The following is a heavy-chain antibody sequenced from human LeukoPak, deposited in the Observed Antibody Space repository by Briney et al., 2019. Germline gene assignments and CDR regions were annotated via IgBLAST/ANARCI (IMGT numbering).Heavy chain of an antibody. D-gene: IGHD4-17*01. V-gene: IGHV3-30*03. CDR2: ISFDGSDK. J-gene: IGHJ4*02. CDR3: ARDRGTYGDYSTIDY. CDR1: GFTFSNYG. Sequence: PEGSLRLSCAASGFTFSNYGMHWVRQAPGKGLEWVAVISFDGSDKYYADSVKGRFTISRDNSKNTLYLQMNSLRAEDTAVYYCARDRGTYGDYSTIDYWGQGTLVTVSS.